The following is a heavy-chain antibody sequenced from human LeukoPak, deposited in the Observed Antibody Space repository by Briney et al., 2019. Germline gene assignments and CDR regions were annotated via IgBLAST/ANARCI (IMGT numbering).Heavy chain of an antibody. CDR2: ISDSSSYI. D-gene: IGHD1-14*01. CDR3: ARGSVEPHQRAPPKQWFDP. V-gene: IGHV3-21*01. J-gene: IGHJ5*02. Sequence: GGSLRLSCAASGFTFISYAMSWVRQAPGKGLEWVSSISDSSSYIYYADSVKGRFTISRDNARNSLYLQMNSLRAEDTAVYYCARGSVEPHQRAPPKQWFDPWGQGTLVTVSS. CDR1: GFTFISYA.